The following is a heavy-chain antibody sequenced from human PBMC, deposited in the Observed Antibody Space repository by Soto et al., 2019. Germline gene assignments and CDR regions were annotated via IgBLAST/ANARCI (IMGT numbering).Heavy chain of an antibody. Sequence: QVQLVQSGAEVKKPGSSVKVSCNASGGTFSSYAISWVQQAPGQGLEWMGGIIPIFGTANYAQKFQGRVTITADESTSTAYMELSSLRSEDTAVYYCARDPSGEAARPYNWFDPWGQGTLVTVSS. CDR2: IIPIFGTA. CDR3: ARDPSGEAARPYNWFDP. V-gene: IGHV1-69*01. CDR1: GGTFSSYA. D-gene: IGHD6-6*01. J-gene: IGHJ5*02.